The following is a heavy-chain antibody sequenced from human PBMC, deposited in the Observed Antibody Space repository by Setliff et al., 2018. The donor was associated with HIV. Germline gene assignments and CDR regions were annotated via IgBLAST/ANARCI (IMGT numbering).Heavy chain of an antibody. V-gene: IGHV1-18*01. CDR3: ARVVVRGVTFIAEYFQH. D-gene: IGHD3-10*01. J-gene: IGHJ1*01. CDR2: ISAYNGNT. CDR1: GYTFTSYG. Sequence: ASVKVSCKASGYTFTSYGISWVRQAPGQGLEWMEWISAYNGNTNYAQKLQGRVTMTTDTSTSTAYMELRSLRSDDTAVYYRARVVVRGVTFIAEYFQHWGQGTLVTVSS.